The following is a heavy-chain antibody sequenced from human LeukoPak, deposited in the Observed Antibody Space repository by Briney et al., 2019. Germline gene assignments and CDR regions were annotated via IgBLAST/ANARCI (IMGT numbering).Heavy chain of an antibody. CDR2: INHSGGT. J-gene: IGHJ4*02. V-gene: IGHV4-34*01. D-gene: IGHD6-6*01. CDR1: GGSFSGYY. CDR3: ARGPSLYRYSSSTPPLYSLVFDY. Sequence: SETLSLTCAVYGGSFSGYYWSWIRQPPGKGLEWIGEINHSGGTNYNPSLKSRVTISVDTSKNLFSLKLSSVTAADTAVYYCARGPSLYRYSSSTPPLYSLVFDYWGQGTLVTVSS.